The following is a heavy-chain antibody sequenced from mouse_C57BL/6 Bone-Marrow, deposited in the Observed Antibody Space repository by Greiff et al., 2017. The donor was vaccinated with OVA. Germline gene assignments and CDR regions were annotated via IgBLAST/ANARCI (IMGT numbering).Heavy chain of an antibody. CDR3: ARGGIYYGYDGCAY. CDR1: GYTFTDYN. CDR2: INPNNGGT. J-gene: IGHJ3*01. V-gene: IGHV1-22*01. Sequence: EVQLQQSGPELVKPGASVKMSCKASGYTFTDYNMHWVKQSHGKSLEWIGYINPNNGGTSYNQKFKGKATLTVNKSSSTAYMALRSLTSEDSAVYYCARGGIYYGYDGCAYWGQGTLVTVSA. D-gene: IGHD2-2*01.